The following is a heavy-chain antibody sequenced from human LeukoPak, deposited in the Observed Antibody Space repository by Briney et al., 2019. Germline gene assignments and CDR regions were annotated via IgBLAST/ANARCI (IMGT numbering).Heavy chain of an antibody. D-gene: IGHD6-13*01. CDR1: GFTFSSYC. CDR2: IRYDGSNK. Sequence: PGGSLRLSCAASGFTFSSYCMHWVRQAPGKGLEWVAFIRYDGSNKYYADSVKGRFTISRDNSKNTLYLQMNSLRAEDTAVYYCAKRGSSSWSPDYWGQGTLVTVSS. CDR3: AKRGSSSWSPDY. J-gene: IGHJ4*02. V-gene: IGHV3-30*02.